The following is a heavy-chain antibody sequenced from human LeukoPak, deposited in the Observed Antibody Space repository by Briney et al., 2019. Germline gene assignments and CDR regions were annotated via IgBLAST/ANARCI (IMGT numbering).Heavy chain of an antibody. CDR3: ARASAGYCSGGSCLEGYFDY. D-gene: IGHD2-15*01. CDR2: ISYDGSNK. Sequence: GGFLRLSCAASGFTFSSYAMHWVRQAPGKGLEWVAVISYDGSNKYYADSVKGRFTISRDNSKNTLYLQMNSLRAEDTAVYYCARASAGYCSGGSCLEGYFDYWGQGTLVTVSS. CDR1: GFTFSSYA. V-gene: IGHV3-30*04. J-gene: IGHJ4*02.